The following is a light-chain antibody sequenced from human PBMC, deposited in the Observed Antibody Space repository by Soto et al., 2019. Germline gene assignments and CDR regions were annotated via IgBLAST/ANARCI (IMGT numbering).Light chain of an antibody. Sequence: EIVLTQSPATLSLSPRETPTLSCSASQSVSSNLAWYQQKPGQAPRLLIYSASTRATDIPARFSASGSRTEFTLTISSLQSEDFAVYYCQQYDNWPRAFGGGTTVDIK. J-gene: IGKJ4*01. V-gene: IGKV3-15*01. CDR1: QSVSSN. CDR3: QQYDNWPRA. CDR2: SAS.